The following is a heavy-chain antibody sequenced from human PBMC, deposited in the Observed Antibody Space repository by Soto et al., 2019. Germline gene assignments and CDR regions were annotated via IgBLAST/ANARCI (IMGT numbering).Heavy chain of an antibody. CDR3: ARSDTYDFWSGYYPHYYSYGLDV. CDR2: MNPNSGNT. J-gene: IGHJ6*02. D-gene: IGHD3-3*01. Sequence: QVQLVQSGAEVKKPGASVKVSCKASGYTFTSYDINWVRQATGQGLEWMGWMNPNSGNTGYAQKFQGRVTMTRNTSRSTADMGRSGVRSEATAVEYCARSDTYDFWSGYYPHYYSYGLDVWGQGPTVTVSS. CDR1: GYTFTSYD. V-gene: IGHV1-8*01.